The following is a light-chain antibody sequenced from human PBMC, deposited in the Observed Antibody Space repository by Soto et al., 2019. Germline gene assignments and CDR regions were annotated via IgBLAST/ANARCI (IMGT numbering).Light chain of an antibody. J-gene: IGKJ2*01. CDR3: QQYISFPHT. CDR2: AVS. V-gene: IGKV3-20*01. Sequence: EIVLTQSPGTLSLSPGERATLSCRASQSVSNSYFAWYQQKPGQAPRLLIYAVSSRATGIPDRFSGSGSGTDFTLTISRLEPEDFVVYYCQQYISFPHTFGQGTKLEVK. CDR1: QSVSNSY.